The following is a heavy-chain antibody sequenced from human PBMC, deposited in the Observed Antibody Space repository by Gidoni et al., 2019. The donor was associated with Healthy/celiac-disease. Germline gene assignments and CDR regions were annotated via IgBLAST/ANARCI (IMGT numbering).Heavy chain of an antibody. V-gene: IGHV2-26*01. J-gene: IGHJ4*02. CDR3: ARILRGEDWFPQVNVIDY. CDR1: GFSLSNARMG. Sequence: QVTLKESGPVLVKPTETLTLTCTVSGFSLSNARMGVSWIRQPPGKALEWLAHIFSNDEKPYSTPLKSRLTISKDTSKSQVVLTMTNMDPVDTATYYCARILRGEDWFPQVNVIDYWGQGTLVTVSS. D-gene: IGHD3-9*01. CDR2: IFSNDEK.